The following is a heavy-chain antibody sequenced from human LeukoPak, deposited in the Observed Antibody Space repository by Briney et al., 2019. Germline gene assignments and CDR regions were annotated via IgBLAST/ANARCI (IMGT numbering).Heavy chain of an antibody. CDR2: TKPDGSAE. J-gene: IGHJ4*02. CDR3: VRDGGLHMNFDY. D-gene: IGHD2-15*01. CDR1: GFSFRNYW. V-gene: IGHV3-7*01. Sequence: GGSLRLSCAASGFSFRNYWMGWVRQAPGKGLEWVANTKPDGSAEYYADSVRGRFTASRDNANNLLYLQMNRLRAEDTAVYYCVRDGGLHMNFDYWGQGTLLTVSS.